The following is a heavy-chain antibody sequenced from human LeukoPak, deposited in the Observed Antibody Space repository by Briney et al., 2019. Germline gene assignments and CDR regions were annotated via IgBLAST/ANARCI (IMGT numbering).Heavy chain of an antibody. Sequence: ALVKVSCKASGYTFTSYYMHWVRQAPGQGLEWMGIINPSGGSTSYAQKFQGRVTMTRDTSTSTVYMELSSLRSEDTAVYYCARGPRDDSSGFRQGWFDPWGQGTLVTVSS. D-gene: IGHD3-22*01. V-gene: IGHV1-46*01. CDR1: GYTFTSYY. CDR3: ARGPRDDSSGFRQGWFDP. J-gene: IGHJ5*02. CDR2: INPSGGST.